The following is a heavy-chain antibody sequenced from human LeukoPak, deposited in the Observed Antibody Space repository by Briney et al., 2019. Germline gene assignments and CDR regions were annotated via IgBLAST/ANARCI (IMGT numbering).Heavy chain of an antibody. D-gene: IGHD3-22*01. Sequence: ASVKVSCKASGYTFTSYYMHWVRQAPGQGLEWMGIINPSGGSTSSAQRFQGRVTMTRDTSTGTVYMELSSLRSEDTAVYYCAREGLYYYDSSGRPHYYFDYWGQGTLVTVSS. J-gene: IGHJ4*02. CDR2: INPSGGST. V-gene: IGHV1-46*01. CDR3: AREGLYYYDSSGRPHYYFDY. CDR1: GYTFTSYY.